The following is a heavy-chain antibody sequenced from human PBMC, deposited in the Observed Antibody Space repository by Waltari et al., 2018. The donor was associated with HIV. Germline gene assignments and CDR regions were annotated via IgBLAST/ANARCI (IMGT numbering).Heavy chain of an antibody. CDR2: ISGTGEHT. CDR1: GFSFVTYA. Sequence: EVQLLESGGGLVQSGQSLRISCTVSGFSFVTYAMSWVRQAPGEELEWGPAISGTGEHTFYADSVKGRFTISRDNSKRTLYLQMNSLRAEDTALYYCARHSSSHPYYYAMDVWGQGTTVTVSS. V-gene: IGHV3-23*01. CDR3: ARHSSSHPYYYAMDV. J-gene: IGHJ6*02. D-gene: IGHD6-13*01.